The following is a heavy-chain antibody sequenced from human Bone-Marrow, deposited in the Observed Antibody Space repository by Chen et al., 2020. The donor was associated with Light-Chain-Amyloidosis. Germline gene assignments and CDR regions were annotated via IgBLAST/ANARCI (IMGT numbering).Heavy chain of an antibody. V-gene: IGHV3-7*01. Sequence: EVQLVESGGGLVQPRGSLSLSCAASGFSFRSYWMTWVRQVSGKGLEWVAKMKEDGSEKYYVDSVKGRFTISRDNAKNSLYLQMNNLRVEDTAVYYCAGDRGWFDPWGQGTLVTVSS. J-gene: IGHJ5*02. CDR2: MKEDGSEK. CDR3: AGDRGWFDP. CDR1: GFSFRSYW.